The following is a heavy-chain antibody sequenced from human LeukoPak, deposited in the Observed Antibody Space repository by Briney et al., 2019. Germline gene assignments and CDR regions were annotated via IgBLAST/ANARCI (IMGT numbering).Heavy chain of an antibody. CDR2: IYHSGST. J-gene: IGHJ6*04. V-gene: IGHV4-59*12. D-gene: IGHD3-3*01. Sequence: SETLSLTCTVSGGSISSYYWSWIRQPPGKGLEWIGYIYHSGSTYYNPSLKSRVTISVDRSKNQFSLKLSSVTAADTAVYYCAREFMTIFGVVTERRLDVWGKGTTVTVSS. CDR3: AREFMTIFGVVTERRLDV. CDR1: GGSISSYY.